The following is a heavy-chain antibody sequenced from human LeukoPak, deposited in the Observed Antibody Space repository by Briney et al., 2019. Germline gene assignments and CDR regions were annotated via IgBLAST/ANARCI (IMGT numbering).Heavy chain of an antibody. J-gene: IGHJ5*02. CDR3: TRRSEVAGSTWFDP. CDR1: GGFIRSSNW. D-gene: IGHD6-19*01. CDR2: IHHSGSI. Sequence: SGTLSLTCAVSGGFIRSSNWWNWVRQPPGKGLEWIGGIHHSGSIKYNPSLESRLTLSVDNSKNHFSLELTSVTAADTAVYYCTRRSEVAGSTWFDPWGQGTLVTVSS. V-gene: IGHV4-4*02.